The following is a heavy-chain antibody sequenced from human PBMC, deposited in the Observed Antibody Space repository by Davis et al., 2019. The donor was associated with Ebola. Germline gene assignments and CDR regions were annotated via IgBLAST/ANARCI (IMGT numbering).Heavy chain of an antibody. CDR3: VSAQWLTRGGMDV. V-gene: IGHV1-18*01. D-gene: IGHD6-19*01. Sequence: ASVKVSCKAFRYTLTTFGISWVRQAPGQGLEWLGWISTYSGVTNLAHKFQGRVTMTADTSTGTAYLGMRGLTSDDAAVYYCVSAQWLTRGGMDVWGNGTTISV. CDR1: RYTLTTFG. CDR2: ISTYSGVT. J-gene: IGHJ6*04.